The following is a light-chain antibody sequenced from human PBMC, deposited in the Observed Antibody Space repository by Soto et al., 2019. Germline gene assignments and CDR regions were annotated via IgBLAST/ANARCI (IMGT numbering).Light chain of an antibody. CDR3: PQHGSSPIT. J-gene: IGKJ5*01. CDR1: QSVSSSY. CDR2: GAS. Sequence: EIVLTQSPGTLSLSPGERATLSFMASQSVSSSYLAWYQQKPGQAPRLLIYGASSRATGIPDRFSGSGSGTDFTLTISRLEPEDFAVYYCPQHGSSPITLGHGRRPELK. V-gene: IGKV3-20*01.